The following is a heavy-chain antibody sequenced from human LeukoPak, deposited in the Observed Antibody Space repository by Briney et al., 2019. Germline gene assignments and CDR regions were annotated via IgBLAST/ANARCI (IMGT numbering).Heavy chain of an antibody. D-gene: IGHD2/OR15-2a*01. CDR3: ARDSSLAC. CDR1: RFPLCSYP. J-gene: IGHJ4*02. Sequence: GGALRLSRAASRFPLCSYPIHWGRQAPGGGVEWVAVISYDGSNKYYADSVKGRFTISRDNSKNTLYLQMNSLRAEDTAVYYCARDSSLACWGQGTLVTVSS. V-gene: IGHV3-30-3*01. CDR2: ISYDGSNK.